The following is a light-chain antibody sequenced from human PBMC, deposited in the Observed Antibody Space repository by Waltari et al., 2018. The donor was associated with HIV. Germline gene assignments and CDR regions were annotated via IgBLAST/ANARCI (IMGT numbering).Light chain of an antibody. V-gene: IGKV3-11*01. CDR1: QSVTTY. J-gene: IGKJ2*01. CDR2: DES. Sequence: EIVLTQSTATLSLSPGERATLSCRASQSVTTYLAWYQQKPDQAPRLLIYDESKRATGIPARFSGSGSGTDFTLTISSLEPEDFAVYYCQHRSNWPPYTFGQGTKLEIK. CDR3: QHRSNWPPYT.